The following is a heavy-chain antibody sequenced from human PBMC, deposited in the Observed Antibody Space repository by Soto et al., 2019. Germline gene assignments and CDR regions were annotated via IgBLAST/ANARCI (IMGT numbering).Heavy chain of an antibody. V-gene: IGHV1-69*01. CDR3: ARQNRDTPMVPFDV. D-gene: IGHD5-18*01. Sequence: QVPLVQSGAEVKKPGSSVKVSCLASRGTFNRYAINWVRQAPGHGLEWLGALVPQFGTPNYAQKFQDRVTIVADESTNTTSMELRGLTSDDTAVYYCARQNRDTPMVPFDVWGQGTLVTVSS. CDR2: LVPQFGTP. CDR1: RGTFNRYA. J-gene: IGHJ4*02.